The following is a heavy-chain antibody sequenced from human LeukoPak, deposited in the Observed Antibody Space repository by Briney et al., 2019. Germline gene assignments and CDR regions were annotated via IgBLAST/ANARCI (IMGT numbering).Heavy chain of an antibody. J-gene: IGHJ3*02. V-gene: IGHV3-23*01. CDR3: ATISEPTRAFDI. D-gene: IGHD3-9*01. CDR2: ISGSGRSS. Sequence: SGGSPRLSCAASGFTFSSFAMTWVRQAPGKGLEWVSAISGSGRSSYYADSVKGRSTFSRDNSKNTLYLQMNSLRAEDTAVYYCATISEPTRAFDIWGQGTMVTVSS. CDR1: GFTFSSFA.